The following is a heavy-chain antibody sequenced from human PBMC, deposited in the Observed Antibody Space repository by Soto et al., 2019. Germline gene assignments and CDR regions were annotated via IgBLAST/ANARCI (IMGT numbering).Heavy chain of an antibody. CDR1: GFTFSSYS. CDR3: ARVRSIAAVVIGMDV. J-gene: IGHJ6*02. Sequence: GGSLRLSCAASGFTFSSYSMNWVRQAPGKGLEWVSSISSSSSYIYYADSVKGRFTISRDNAKNSLYLQMNSLRAEDTAVYYCARVRSIAAVVIGMDVWGQGTTVTVSS. D-gene: IGHD6-13*01. CDR2: ISSSSSYI. V-gene: IGHV3-21*01.